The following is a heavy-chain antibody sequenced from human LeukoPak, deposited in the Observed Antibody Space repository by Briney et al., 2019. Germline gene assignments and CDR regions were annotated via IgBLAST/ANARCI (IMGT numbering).Heavy chain of an antibody. CDR2: MNPNSGNT. V-gene: IGHV1-8*02. CDR1: GGTFSSYA. J-gene: IGHJ1*01. Sequence: ASVKVSCKASGGTFSSYAISWVRQAPGQGLEWMGWMNPNSGNTGYAQKFQGRVTMTRNTSISTAYMELSSLRSEDTAVYYCARDYRGAAAGSGEYFQHWGQGTLVTVSS. D-gene: IGHD6-13*01. CDR3: ARDYRGAAAGSGEYFQH.